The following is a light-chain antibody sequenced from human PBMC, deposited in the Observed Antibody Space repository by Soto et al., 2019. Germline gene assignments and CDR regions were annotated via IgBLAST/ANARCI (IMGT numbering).Light chain of an antibody. CDR1: QTLSRY. CDR3: QQSYTTPWT. CDR2: AAT. V-gene: IGKV1-39*01. J-gene: IGKJ1*01. Sequence: DFQMTQSPSSLSASVGDRVTITCRASQTLSRYLNWYQQKPGKAPNLLIYAATRLQTGVPSRFSGAGSGTDFTLTISSLQPEDFATYFCQQSYTTPWTFGQGTKVEI.